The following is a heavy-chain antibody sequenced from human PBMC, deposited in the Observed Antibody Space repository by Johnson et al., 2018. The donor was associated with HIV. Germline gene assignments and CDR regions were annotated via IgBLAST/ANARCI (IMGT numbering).Heavy chain of an antibody. Sequence: QLVESGGGLVQPGRSLRLSCAASGFTFDDYAMHWVRQAPGKGLEWVAGMSGNSGSIGYADSVKGRFTISRDNAKNSLYLQMNSLRAEDTAFYYCARGRVTMGAFDIWGPGTMVTVSS. CDR1: GFTFDDYA. CDR3: ARGRVTMGAFDI. CDR2: MSGNSGSI. V-gene: IGHV3-9*01. J-gene: IGHJ3*02. D-gene: IGHD4/OR15-4a*01.